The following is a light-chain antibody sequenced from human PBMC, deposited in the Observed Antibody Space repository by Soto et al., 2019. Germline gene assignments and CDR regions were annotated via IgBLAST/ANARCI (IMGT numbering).Light chain of an antibody. J-gene: IGKJ4*01. CDR3: QQYGSSPLT. CDR2: DAS. V-gene: IGKV3-20*01. CDR1: QSVRSNY. Sequence: EIVLTQSPGTLSLSPGETATLSCRASQSVRSNYLAWYQQKPGQAPRFLIYDASSRAPGIPDRFSGSGSGTDFTLTISRLEPEDFAVYYCQQYGSSPLTFGGGTKVDNK.